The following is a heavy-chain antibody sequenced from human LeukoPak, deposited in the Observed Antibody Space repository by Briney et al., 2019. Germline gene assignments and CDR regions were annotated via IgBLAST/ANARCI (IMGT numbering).Heavy chain of an antibody. CDR2: INPNSGGT. Sequence: ASVKVSCKASGYTFTGYYMHWVRQAPGQGLEWMGWINPNSGGTNYAQKFQGRVTMTRDTSISTAYMELSRLRSDDTAVYYCVRDFDIAAAGTGNDAFDIWGQGTMVTVSS. V-gene: IGHV1-2*02. J-gene: IGHJ3*02. CDR1: GYTFTGYY. D-gene: IGHD6-13*01. CDR3: VRDFDIAAAGTGNDAFDI.